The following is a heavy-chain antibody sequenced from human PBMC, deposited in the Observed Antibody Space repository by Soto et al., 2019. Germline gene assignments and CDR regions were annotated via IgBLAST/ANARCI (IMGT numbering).Heavy chain of an antibody. J-gene: IGHJ6*02. CDR3: ARDGLPHYYYGMDV. V-gene: IGHV1-18*01. D-gene: IGHD5-12*01. Sequence: ASVTVSCTASGYTFTSYGISWVRQAPGQGLEWMGWISAYNGNTNYAQKLQGRVTMTTDTSTSTAYMELRSLRSDDTAVYYCARDGLPHYYYGMDVWGQGTTVTVSS. CDR2: ISAYNGNT. CDR1: GYTFTSYG.